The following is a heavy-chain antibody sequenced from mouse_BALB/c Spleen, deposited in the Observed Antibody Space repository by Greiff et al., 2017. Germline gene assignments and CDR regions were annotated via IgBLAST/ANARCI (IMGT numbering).Heavy chain of an antibody. Sequence: EVKLMESGPGLVKPSQSLSLTCTVTGYSITSDYAWNWIRQFPGNKLEWMGYISYSGSTSYNPSLKSRISITRDTSKNQFFLQLNSVTTEDTATYYGARDYYGSSSFAYGGQGTLVTVSA. CDR3: ARDYYGSSSFAY. V-gene: IGHV3-2*02. CDR2: ISYSGST. J-gene: IGHJ3*01. CDR1: GYSITSDYA. D-gene: IGHD1-1*01.